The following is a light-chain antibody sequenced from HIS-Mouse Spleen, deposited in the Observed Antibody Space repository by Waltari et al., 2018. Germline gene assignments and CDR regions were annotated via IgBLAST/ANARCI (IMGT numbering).Light chain of an antibody. CDR1: QGISSY. CDR3: QQLNSYPPT. J-gene: IGKJ1*01. V-gene: IGKV1-9*01. CDR2: AAS. Sequence: VQLPQSPSFLSASFGDRVTITCRASQGISSYLSWYQQKPGKAPKLLIDAASTLQSGVPSRFSGSGSGTEFTLTISSLQPEDFATYYCQQLNSYPPTFGQGTKVEIK.